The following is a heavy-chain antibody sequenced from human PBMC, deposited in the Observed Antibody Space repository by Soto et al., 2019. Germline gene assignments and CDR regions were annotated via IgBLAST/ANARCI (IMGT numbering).Heavy chain of an antibody. J-gene: IGHJ5*02. V-gene: IGHV6-1*01. D-gene: IGHD1-26*01. CDR1: GDSVSSNSAA. CDR2: TYYRSQWYS. Sequence: SQTLSLTCAISGDSVSSNSAAWNWIRQSPSRGLEWLGRTYYRSQWYSDYAVAVKSRITINPDTSKKQFSLQLNSVTPEVTALYYCAREEILVAYNWFDPWGQGTLVTVSS. CDR3: AREEILVAYNWFDP.